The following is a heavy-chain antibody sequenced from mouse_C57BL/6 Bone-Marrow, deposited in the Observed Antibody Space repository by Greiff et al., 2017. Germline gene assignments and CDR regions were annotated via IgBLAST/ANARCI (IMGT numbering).Heavy chain of an antibody. J-gene: IGHJ2*01. D-gene: IGHD2-1*01. CDR3: ARIYYGNYEGLDY. CDR1: GYTFTSYG. CDR2: IYPRSGNT. V-gene: IGHV1-81*01. Sequence: QVQLQQSGAELARPGASVKLSCKASGYTFTSYGISWVKQRTGQGLEWIGEIYPRSGNTYYNEKFKGKATLTADTSSSTAYMELRSLTSEDSAFYFCARIYYGNYEGLDYWGQGTTLTVSS.